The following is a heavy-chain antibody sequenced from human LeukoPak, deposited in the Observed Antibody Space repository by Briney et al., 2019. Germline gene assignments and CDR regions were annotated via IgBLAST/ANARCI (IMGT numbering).Heavy chain of an antibody. CDR1: GFTFSSYS. J-gene: IGHJ4*02. CDR3: ASGVPWEGY. CDR2: ISSSSSTI. D-gene: IGHD1-26*01. V-gene: IGHV3-48*01. Sequence: GGSLRLSCVASGFTFSSYSMNWVRQAPGKGLEWVSYISSSSSTIYYADSVKGRFTISRDNAKNSLYLQMNSLRAEDTALYYCASGVPWEGYWGQGTLVTVSS.